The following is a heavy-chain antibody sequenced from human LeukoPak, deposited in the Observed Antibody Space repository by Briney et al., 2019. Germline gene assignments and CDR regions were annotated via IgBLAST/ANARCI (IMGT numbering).Heavy chain of an antibody. D-gene: IGHD6-19*01. CDR2: IIPIFGTA. CDR3: ARSQWLNQGLFDY. Sequence: SVKVSCKASGYTFTSYAMHWVRQAPGQRLEWMGGIIPIFGTANYAQKFQGRVTITADESTSTAYMELSSLRSEDTAVYYCARSQWLNQGLFDYWGQGTLVTVSS. CDR1: GYTFTSYA. V-gene: IGHV1-69*13. J-gene: IGHJ4*02.